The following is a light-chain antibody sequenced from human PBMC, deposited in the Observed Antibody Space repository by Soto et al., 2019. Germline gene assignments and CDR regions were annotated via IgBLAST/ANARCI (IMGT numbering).Light chain of an antibody. J-gene: IGKJ1*01. CDR2: QAS. Sequence: DIQMTQSPSTLSASVGDRVTITCRASRSISSWLAWYQHKPGKAPKVLIYQASGLESGVPSRFSGSGSGTEFSLSMSSLQPDDYATYYCQQHHNCWTFGQGTKVEMK. V-gene: IGKV1-5*03. CDR3: QQHHNCWT. CDR1: RSISSW.